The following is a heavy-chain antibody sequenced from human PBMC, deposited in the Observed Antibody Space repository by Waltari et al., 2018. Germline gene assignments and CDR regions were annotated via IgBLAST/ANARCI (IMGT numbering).Heavy chain of an antibody. CDR3: ARDPLSSIAALYPDNWFDP. CDR2: INAGNGNT. D-gene: IGHD6-6*01. J-gene: IGHJ5*02. Sequence: VQLVQSGAEVKKPGASVKVSCKASGYTFTSYAMHWVRQAPGQRLEWMGWINAGNGNTKYSQEFQGRVTITRDTSASTAYMELSSLRSEDMAVYYCARDPLSSIAALYPDNWFDPWGQGTLVTVSS. CDR1: GYTFTSYA. V-gene: IGHV1-3*03.